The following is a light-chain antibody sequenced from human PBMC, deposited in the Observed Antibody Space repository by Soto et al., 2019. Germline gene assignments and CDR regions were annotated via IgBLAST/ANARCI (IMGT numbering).Light chain of an antibody. Sequence: QSALTQPRSVSGSPGQSVTISCTGTSTDVGDYVSWYQQYPGKAPKLMIYEVNKRPSGVPDRFSGSISGNTASLTVSGLQAEDEAHYYCSSYAGFNNFVFGTGTKLTVL. V-gene: IGLV2-8*01. CDR2: EVN. J-gene: IGLJ1*01. CDR1: STDVGDY. CDR3: SSYAGFNNFV.